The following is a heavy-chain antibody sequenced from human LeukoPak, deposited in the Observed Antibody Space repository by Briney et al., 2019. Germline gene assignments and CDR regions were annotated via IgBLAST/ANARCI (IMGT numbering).Heavy chain of an antibody. CDR1: GFTFSSYW. CDR2: INSDGSST. J-gene: IGHJ5*02. CDR3: GRDIEGRFDP. Sequence: PGGSLRLSCAASGFTFSSYWMHWVRQAPGKGLVWVSRINSDGSSTNYADSVKGRFTISRDNARNTLYLQMNSLRAEDTAAYYCGRDIEGRFDPWGQGTLVTVSS. V-gene: IGHV3-74*01. D-gene: IGHD1-26*01.